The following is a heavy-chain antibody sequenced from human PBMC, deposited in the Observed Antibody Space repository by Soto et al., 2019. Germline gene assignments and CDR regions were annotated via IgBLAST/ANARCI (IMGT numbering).Heavy chain of an antibody. CDR2: IFPGDSDT. V-gene: IGHV5-51*03. CDR3: ARRRGLGCFGEPSSFDS. J-gene: IGHJ4*02. Sequence: EVQLVQSGAEVKKPGDSVKISCKGSGYTFTSYWIGWVRQMPEKGLEWMGIIFPGDSDTRYSPSFQGRVSISDDKSISTASRQLNDLKASDTAIYYCARRRGLGCFGEPSSFDSWGQGTLVTVSS. CDR1: GYTFTSYW. D-gene: IGHD3-10*01.